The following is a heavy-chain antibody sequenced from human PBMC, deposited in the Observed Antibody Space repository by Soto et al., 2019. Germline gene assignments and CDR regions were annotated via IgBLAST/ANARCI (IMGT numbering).Heavy chain of an antibody. CDR2: IYYSGST. D-gene: IGHD6-13*01. CDR1: GGSISSYY. V-gene: IGHV4-59*12. Sequence: SETLSLTCTVSGGSISSYYWSWIRQPPGKGLEWIGYIYYSGSTNYNPSLKSRVTISVDTSKNQFSLKLSSVTAADTAVYYCAREDIAAADQQPFDYWGQGTLVTVSS. CDR3: AREDIAAADQQPFDY. J-gene: IGHJ4*02.